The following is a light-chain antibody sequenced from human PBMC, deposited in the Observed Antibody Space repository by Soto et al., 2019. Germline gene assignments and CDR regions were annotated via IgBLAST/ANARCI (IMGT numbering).Light chain of an antibody. CDR1: QSVGSNY. CDR2: GAS. CDR3: QQYGGSVQT. V-gene: IGKV3-20*01. Sequence: EIVLTQFPGTLSLSPGERATLSCRASQSVGSNYLAWYQQRPGQPPNXXIFGASHRAPDIPDRFSGSGSGTDFTLTISRLEPEDFEVYYCQQYGGSVQTFGQGTKVDIK. J-gene: IGKJ1*01.